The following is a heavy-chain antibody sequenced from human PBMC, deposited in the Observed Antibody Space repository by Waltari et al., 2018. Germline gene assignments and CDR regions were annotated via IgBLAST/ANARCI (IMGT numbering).Heavy chain of an antibody. CDR1: GFTFDDYA. CDR2: ISWKSGSI. Sequence: EVQLVESGGGLVQPGRSLRLSCAASGFTFDDYAMHWVRQAPGKGLEGVSGISWKSGSIGYADSVKGRFTISIDNAKNSLYLQMNSLRAEDTALYYCAKAHLRFGELLPFDYWVQGTLVTVSS. V-gene: IGHV3-9*01. D-gene: IGHD3-10*01. J-gene: IGHJ4*02. CDR3: AKAHLRFGELLPFDY.